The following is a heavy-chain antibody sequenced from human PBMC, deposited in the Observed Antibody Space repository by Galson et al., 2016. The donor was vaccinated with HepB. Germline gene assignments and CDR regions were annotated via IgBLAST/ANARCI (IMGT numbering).Heavy chain of an antibody. CDR2: INHSGST. CDR3: ARGDNPDYGDYASAYYYMDV. CDR1: GGSFSGYY. D-gene: IGHD4-17*01. V-gene: IGHV4-34*01. J-gene: IGHJ6*03. Sequence: TLSLTCAVYGGSFSGYYWSWIRQPPGKGLEWIGEINHSGSTNYNPSLKSRVTIAVDTSKNQFSLKLSSVTAADTAVYYCARGDNPDYGDYASAYYYMDVWSKGTTVTVS.